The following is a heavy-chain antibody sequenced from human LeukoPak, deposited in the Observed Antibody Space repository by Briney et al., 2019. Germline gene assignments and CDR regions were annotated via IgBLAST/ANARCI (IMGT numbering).Heavy chain of an antibody. V-gene: IGHV1-18*01. CDR2: ISAYNGST. CDR1: GYTFTSYG. J-gene: IGHJ6*03. D-gene: IGHD5-18*01. Sequence: ASVKVSCKASGYTFTSYGISWVRQAPGQGLEWMGWISAYNGSTNYAQKLQGRVTMTTDTSTSTAYMELSSLRSEDTAVYYCATVPPVDTAMVTGSGYYYMDVWGKGTTVTVSS. CDR3: ATVPPVDTAMVTGSGYYYMDV.